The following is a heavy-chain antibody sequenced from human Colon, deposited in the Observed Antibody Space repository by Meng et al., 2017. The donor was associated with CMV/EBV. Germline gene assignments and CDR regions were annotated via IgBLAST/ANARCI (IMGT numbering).Heavy chain of an antibody. Sequence: YIQWVRPAPGQGLEWMGRINPKNGDTNFAQDFQGRVTVTRDTSISTVYMELRSLRSDDTAAYFCARDRPPTLYNWNDNDYSYSMDVWGQGTTVTVSS. CDR2: INPKNGDT. CDR1: Y. D-gene: IGHD1-1*01. CDR3: ARDRPPTLYNWNDNDYSYSMDV. V-gene: IGHV1-2*06. J-gene: IGHJ6*03.